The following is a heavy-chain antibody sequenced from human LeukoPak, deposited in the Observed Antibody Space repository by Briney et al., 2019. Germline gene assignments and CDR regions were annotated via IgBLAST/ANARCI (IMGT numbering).Heavy chain of an antibody. CDR3: ASEGGYSSSWYSGPGAFDI. CDR1: GFTFNRYG. J-gene: IGHJ3*02. CDR2: ISGSSTTI. V-gene: IGHV3-48*01. D-gene: IGHD6-13*01. Sequence: PGGSLRLSCAASGFTFNRYGMNWVRQAPGKGLEWISYISGSSTTIWYADSVKGRFTISRDSVKNSLSLQMNSLRAEDTAVYYCASEGGYSSSWYSGPGAFDIWGQGTMVTVSS.